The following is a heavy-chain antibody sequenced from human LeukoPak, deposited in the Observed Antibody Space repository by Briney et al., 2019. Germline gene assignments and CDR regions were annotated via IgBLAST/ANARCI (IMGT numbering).Heavy chain of an antibody. D-gene: IGHD3-3*01. CDR3: ASLVHYDFWSGYFRPSDAIDV. Sequence: SETLSLTCAVYGGSFSGHYWSWIRQPPGQGLEWLAEINHGGSTSYSPSLKSRASISADKSKNQFPLRLTSVTAADTAVYYCASLVHYDFWSGYFRPSDAIDVWGQGTAVTVSS. J-gene: IGHJ3*01. CDR2: INHGGST. V-gene: IGHV4-34*01. CDR1: GGSFSGHY.